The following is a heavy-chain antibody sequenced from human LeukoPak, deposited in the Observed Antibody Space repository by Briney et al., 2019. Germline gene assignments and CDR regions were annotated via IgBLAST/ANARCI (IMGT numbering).Heavy chain of an antibody. V-gene: IGHV1-2*02. CDR1: GYTFTGYY. CDR3: AILTLSSSGKGDEFDY. D-gene: IGHD6-13*01. CDR2: INPNSGGT. Sequence: ASVKVSCKASGYTFTGYYMHWVRQAPGQGLEWMGWINPNSGGTNYAQKFQGRVTMTRDTSISTAYMELSRLRSDDTAVYYCAILTLSSSGKGDEFDYWGQGTLVTVSS. J-gene: IGHJ4*02.